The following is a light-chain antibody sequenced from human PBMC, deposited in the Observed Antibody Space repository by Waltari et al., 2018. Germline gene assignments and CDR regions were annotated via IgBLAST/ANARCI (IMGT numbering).Light chain of an antibody. CDR2: DVS. Sequence: QSALTQPRSVSGPPGQSVTISCSGTSNDVGGYNYVSWYQQHPGKAPKLIIYDVSKRPSGVPDRFSGSKSGNTASLTISGLQSEDEADYFCCSYAGSSSLVFGGGSSLTVL. CDR3: CSYAGSSSLV. CDR1: SNDVGGYNY. J-gene: IGLJ3*02. V-gene: IGLV2-11*01.